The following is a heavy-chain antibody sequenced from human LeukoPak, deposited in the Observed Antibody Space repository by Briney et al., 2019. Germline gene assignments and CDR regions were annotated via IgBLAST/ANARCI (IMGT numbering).Heavy chain of an antibody. CDR1: GYTFSNYG. CDR3: ARETYSNILTGTDY. V-gene: IGHV1-18*01. CDR2: ISTYDDNI. D-gene: IGHD3-9*01. J-gene: IGHJ4*02. Sequence: GASVKVSCKASGYTFSNYGISWVRQAPGQGLEWLGWISTYDDNIKYAQSLQGRLTLTIEASTSTAYMELRSLTSDDTAVYYCARETYSNILTGTDYWGPGTLVTVSS.